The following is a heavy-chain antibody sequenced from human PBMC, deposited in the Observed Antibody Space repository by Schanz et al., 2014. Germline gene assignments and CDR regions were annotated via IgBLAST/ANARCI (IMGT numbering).Heavy chain of an antibody. D-gene: IGHD3-9*01. Sequence: EVQLVESGGGLVKPGGSLRLSCAASGFTMRNEWMSWVRQAPGRGLEWVSYISSSSTTMYYADSVKGRFTISRDNAKSSLYLQMNSLRDEDTAVYYCARDHPHRGVTGYYNDVWGQGTTVTVSS. CDR2: ISSSSTTM. CDR3: ARDHPHRGVTGYYNDV. V-gene: IGHV3-48*02. J-gene: IGHJ6*02. CDR1: GFTMRNEW.